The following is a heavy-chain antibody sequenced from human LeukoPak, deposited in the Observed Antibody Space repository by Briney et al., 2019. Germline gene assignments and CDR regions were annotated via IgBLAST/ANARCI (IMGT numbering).Heavy chain of an antibody. D-gene: IGHD1-26*01. CDR3: AREVFGATMIDY. J-gene: IGHJ4*02. V-gene: IGHV1-2*02. Sequence: ASVKVSCKASGYTFTGYYMHWVRQAPGQGLEWMGWINPNSGGTNYAQKFQGRVTMTRDTAISTAYMELSRLRSDDTAVYYCAREVFGATMIDYWGQGTLVTVSS. CDR2: INPNSGGT. CDR1: GYTFTGYY.